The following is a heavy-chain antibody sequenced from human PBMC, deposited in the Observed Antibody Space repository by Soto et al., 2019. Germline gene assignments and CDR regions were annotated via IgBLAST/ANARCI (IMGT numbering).Heavy chain of an antibody. D-gene: IGHD3-3*01. V-gene: IGHV3-72*01. CDR2: TRNKANSYTT. CDR3: ATSITDFWSGYYAFDI. J-gene: IGHJ3*02. CDR1: GFTFSDHY. Sequence: GGSLRLSCAASGFTFSDHYMDWVRQAPGKGLEWVGRTRNKANSYTTEYAASVKGRFTISRDDSKNSLYLQMNSLKTEDTAVYYCATSITDFWSGYYAFDIWGQGTMVTVSS.